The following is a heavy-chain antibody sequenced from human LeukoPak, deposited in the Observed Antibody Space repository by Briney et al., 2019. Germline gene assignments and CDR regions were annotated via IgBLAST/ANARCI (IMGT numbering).Heavy chain of an antibody. J-gene: IGHJ4*02. CDR1: GYTCTSYG. D-gene: IGHD3-3*01. V-gene: IGHV1-18*01. Sequence: ASVKVSCKASGYTCTSYGISWVRQAPGQGLEWMGWISAYNGNTNYAQKLQGRVTMTTDTSTSTAYMELRSLRSDDTAVYYCARNFDFWSGSLPFDYWGQGTLVTVSS. CDR2: ISAYNGNT. CDR3: ARNFDFWSGSLPFDY.